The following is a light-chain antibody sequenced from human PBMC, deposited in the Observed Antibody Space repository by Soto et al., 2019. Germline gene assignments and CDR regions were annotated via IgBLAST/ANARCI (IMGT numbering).Light chain of an antibody. CDR3: QESGSSPLT. CDR1: QSISNNY. J-gene: IGKJ4*01. CDR2: GAS. V-gene: IGKV3-20*01. Sequence: EMVLTQSPGTLSLSPGERATLSCRASQSISNNYLAWYQQKPGQAPRLLIYGASNRATGIPDRFSGSGYATDFSLTISGLEPEDCAVYFCQESGSSPLTFGGGTKVEIK.